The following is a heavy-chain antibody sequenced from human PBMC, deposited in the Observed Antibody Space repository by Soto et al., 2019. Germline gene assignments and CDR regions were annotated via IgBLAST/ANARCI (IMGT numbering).Heavy chain of an antibody. J-gene: IGHJ4*02. CDR2: IVVGSGNT. Sequence: QMQLVQSGPEVKKPGTSVKVSCKASGFTFTSSAVQWVRQARGQRLEWMGWIVVGSGNTNYAQKFQERVTITRDMFTSTAYMELSSLRSEDTAVYYCAAVGDSSGYFDYWGQGTLVTVSS. CDR1: GFTFTSSA. V-gene: IGHV1-58*01. CDR3: AAVGDSSGYFDY. D-gene: IGHD3-22*01.